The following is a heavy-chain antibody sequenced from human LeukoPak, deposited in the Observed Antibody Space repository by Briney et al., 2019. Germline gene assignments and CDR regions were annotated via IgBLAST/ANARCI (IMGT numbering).Heavy chain of an antibody. CDR2: IIPIFDTA. CDR3: ARANLEFGGSPQVYYYYGMDV. Sequence: ASVKVSCKASGGTFSSYAISWVRQAPGQGLGWMGRIIPIFDTANYAQKFQGRVTTTADESTSTAYMELSSLRSEDTAVYYCARANLEFGGSPQVYYYYGMDVWGKGTTVTVSS. CDR1: GGTFSSYA. J-gene: IGHJ6*04. V-gene: IGHV1-69*13. D-gene: IGHD2-15*01.